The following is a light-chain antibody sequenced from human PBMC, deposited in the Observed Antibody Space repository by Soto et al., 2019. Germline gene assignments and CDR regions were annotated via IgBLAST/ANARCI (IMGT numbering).Light chain of an antibody. Sequence: EILLTQSPGTLSLSPGDRATLSCRSSQSLTNSFLAWYKQRPGQTPRLLIYGASIRATDIPDRFSGSGSGTDFTLTISRLEPEDFAVYFCQQYGRLPLSFGGGTKVEIK. J-gene: IGKJ4*01. CDR2: GAS. CDR3: QQYGRLPLS. V-gene: IGKV3-20*01. CDR1: QSLTNSF.